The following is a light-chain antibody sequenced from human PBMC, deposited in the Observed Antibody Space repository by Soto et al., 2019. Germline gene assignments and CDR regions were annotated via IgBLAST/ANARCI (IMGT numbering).Light chain of an antibody. J-gene: IGKJ2*01. CDR1: QAISTY. V-gene: IGKV1-9*01. Sequence: DIQLTQSPSLLSASVGDRVTITCRASQAISTYLAWYQQTSGKAPKLLISAASTLQRGVPSRFRGSGSGTQFTLTISSLQPEDFATYYCQQYETFSNIGQGTKLEIK. CDR2: AAS. CDR3: QQYETFSN.